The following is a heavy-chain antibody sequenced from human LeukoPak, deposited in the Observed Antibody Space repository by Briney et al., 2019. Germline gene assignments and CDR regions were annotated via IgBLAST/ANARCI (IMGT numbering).Heavy chain of an antibody. CDR2: IYYSGST. D-gene: IGHD5-18*01. Sequence: PSETLSHTCTVSGGSISSYYWSWIRQPPGKGLEWIGYIYYSGSTNYNPSLKSRVTISVDTSKNQFSLKLSSVTAADTAVYYCARGRYTYEFDYWGQGTLVTVSS. V-gene: IGHV4-59*08. CDR3: ARGRYTYEFDY. J-gene: IGHJ4*02. CDR1: GGSISSYY.